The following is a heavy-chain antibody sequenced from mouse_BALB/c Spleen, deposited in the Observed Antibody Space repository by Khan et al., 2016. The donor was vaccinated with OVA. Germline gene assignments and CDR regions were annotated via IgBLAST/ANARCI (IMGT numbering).Heavy chain of an antibody. D-gene: IGHD2-10*01. Sequence: QVQLKQSGPGLVAPSQRLSITCTVSGFSLTGYGVNWVRQPPGKGLEWLGMIWGDGSTDYYSVLKSRLSISKDNSKSQIFLKMNSMQTDDTARDYCARAYYGNYREAMDYWGQGTSVTVSS. CDR3: ARAYYGNYREAMDY. CDR1: GFSLTGYG. J-gene: IGHJ4*01. CDR2: IWGDGST. V-gene: IGHV2-6-7*01.